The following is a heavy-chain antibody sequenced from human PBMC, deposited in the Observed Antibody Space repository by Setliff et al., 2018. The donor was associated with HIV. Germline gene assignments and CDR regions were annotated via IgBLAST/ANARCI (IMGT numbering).Heavy chain of an antibody. Sequence: PGASLTISCQGSGYNFVDYSIAWVRQVPGKGLEWMGIIYPVDSETRYSPSFQGQVTISADKSLNTAYLQWTTLKASDSAMYYCARPRGNDYAGSGFDNWGQGTLVTVSS. J-gene: IGHJ4*02. CDR1: GYNFVDYS. D-gene: IGHD2-2*01. V-gene: IGHV5-51*01. CDR2: IYPVDSET. CDR3: ARPRGNDYAGSGFDN.